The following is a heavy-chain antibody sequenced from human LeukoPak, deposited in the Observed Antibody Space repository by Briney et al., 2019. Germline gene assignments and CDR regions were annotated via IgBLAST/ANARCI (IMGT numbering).Heavy chain of an antibody. V-gene: IGHV3-23*01. CDR3: AKSYRRGWFGELYVYFDY. CDR1: GVTFSSYA. D-gene: IGHD3-10*01. CDR2: ISGSGGST. Sequence: GVSLRLSCAASGVTFSSYAMSWVRQAPGKGLEWVSAISGSGGSTYYADSVKGRFTISRDNSKNTLYLQMNSLTAEDTAVYYCAKSYRRGWFGELYVYFDYWGQGTLVTVSS. J-gene: IGHJ4*02.